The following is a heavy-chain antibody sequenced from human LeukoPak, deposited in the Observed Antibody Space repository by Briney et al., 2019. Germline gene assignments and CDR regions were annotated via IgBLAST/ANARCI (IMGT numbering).Heavy chain of an antibody. J-gene: IGHJ5*02. D-gene: IGHD2-2*01. CDR1: GYSFTSYW. Sequence: GESLKISCKGSGYSFTSYWIGWVRQMPGKGLELMGIIYPGYSDTRYSPSFQGQVTISADKSISTAYLQWSSLKASDTAMYYCARRFKNCSSTSCYFWFDPWGQGTLVTVSS. V-gene: IGHV5-51*01. CDR3: ARRFKNCSSTSCYFWFDP. CDR2: IYPGYSDT.